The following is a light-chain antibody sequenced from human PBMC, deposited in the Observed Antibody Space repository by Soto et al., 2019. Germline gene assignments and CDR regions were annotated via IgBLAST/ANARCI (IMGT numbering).Light chain of an antibody. CDR3: CSYAGSSTFSV. Sequence: QSAPTQPASVSGSPGQSITISCTGTSSDVGSYNLVSWYQQHPGKAPKLMIYEVSKRPSGVSNRFSGSKSGNTASLTISGLQAEDEADYYCCSYAGSSTFSVFGTGTKLTVL. J-gene: IGLJ1*01. CDR1: SSDVGSYNL. V-gene: IGLV2-23*02. CDR2: EVS.